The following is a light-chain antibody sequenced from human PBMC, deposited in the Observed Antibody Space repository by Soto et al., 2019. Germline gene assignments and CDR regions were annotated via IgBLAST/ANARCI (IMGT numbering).Light chain of an antibody. CDR2: GAS. CDR3: QQRSQWPPMT. CDR1: QSVTSN. J-gene: IGKJ5*01. Sequence: EIVMTQSPATLSVSPGDRATLSCRASQSVTSNLAWYQQKPGQAPRLLIYGASTRATGIPARFSGSGSGTEFTLTISSLQSEDFAVYYCQQRSQWPPMTFGQGTRLEIK. V-gene: IGKV3-15*01.